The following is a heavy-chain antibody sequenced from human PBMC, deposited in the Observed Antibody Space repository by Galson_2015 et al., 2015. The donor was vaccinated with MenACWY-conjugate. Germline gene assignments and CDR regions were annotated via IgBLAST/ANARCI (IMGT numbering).Heavy chain of an antibody. J-gene: IGHJ4*02. CDR1: GFIFNTYW. CDR2: INPGGSST. Sequence: SLRLSCAASGFIFNTYWMHWVRQAPGKGLVWVSRINPGGSSTTYADSVKDRFTISRDNAKNTLYLQMNSLRPEDTAVFYCAKTRGASFSFGSWGQGTLVTVSS. CDR3: AKTRGASFSFGS. V-gene: IGHV3-74*01. D-gene: IGHD1-26*01.